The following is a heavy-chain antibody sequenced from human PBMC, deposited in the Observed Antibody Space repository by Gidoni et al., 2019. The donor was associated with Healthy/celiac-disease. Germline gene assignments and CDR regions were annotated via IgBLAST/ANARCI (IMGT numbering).Heavy chain of an antibody. D-gene: IGHD6-13*01. CDR3: ARGGSSWYNYYYGMDV. Sequence: EVQLVASGGGLVQPGGSLRLSCAASGFTVSSNYMSWVRQAPGKGLEWVSVIYSGGSTYYADSVKGRFTISRDNSKNTLYLQMNSLRAEDTAVYYCARGGSSWYNYYYGMDVWGQGTTVTVSS. V-gene: IGHV3-66*01. CDR1: GFTVSSNY. CDR2: IYSGGST. J-gene: IGHJ6*02.